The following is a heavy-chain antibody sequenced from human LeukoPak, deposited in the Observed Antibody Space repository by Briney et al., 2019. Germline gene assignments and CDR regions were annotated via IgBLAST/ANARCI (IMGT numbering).Heavy chain of an antibody. J-gene: IGHJ4*02. D-gene: IGHD3-16*02. CDR3: ARGRVRYYDYVWGSYRYLDFDY. Sequence: ASVKVSCKASGYTFTSYDINWVRQATGQGLEWMGWMNPNSGNTGYAQKFQGRVTMTRYTSISTAYMELSSLRSEDTAVYYCARGRVRYYDYVWGSYRYLDFDYWGQGTLVTVSS. CDR2: MNPNSGNT. CDR1: GYTFTSYD. V-gene: IGHV1-8*01.